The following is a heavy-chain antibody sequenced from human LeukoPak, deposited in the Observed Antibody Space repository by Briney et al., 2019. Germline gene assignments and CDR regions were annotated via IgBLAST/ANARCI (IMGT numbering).Heavy chain of an antibody. D-gene: IGHD6-6*01. CDR1: GGSFSGYY. CDR2: INHSGST. CDR3: ARGRRAARLSDAFDI. V-gene: IGHV4-34*01. Sequence: SETLSLTCAVYGGSFSGYYWSWIRQPPGKGLEWIGEINHSGSTSYNPSLKSRVTISVDTSKNQFSLKLSSVTAADTAVYYCARGRRAARLSDAFDIWGQGTMVTVSS. J-gene: IGHJ3*02.